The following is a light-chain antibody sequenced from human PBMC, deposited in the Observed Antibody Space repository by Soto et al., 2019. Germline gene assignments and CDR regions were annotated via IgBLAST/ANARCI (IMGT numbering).Light chain of an antibody. CDR3: KQYNSYST. J-gene: IGKJ1*01. V-gene: IGKV1-5*01. CDR2: DAS. Sequence: DIQMTQSPSTLSASVGDRVTVTCRASQSISSWLAWYQLKPGKAPKLLIYDASSLESGVPSRFSGSGSGTEFTLTISIRQPDDFATYYCKQYNSYSTFGQGTKVEIK. CDR1: QSISSW.